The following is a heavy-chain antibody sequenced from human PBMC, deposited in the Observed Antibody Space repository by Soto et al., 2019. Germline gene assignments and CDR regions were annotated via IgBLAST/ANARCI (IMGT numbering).Heavy chain of an antibody. D-gene: IGHD2-21*02. CDR2: INHSGST. V-gene: IGHV4-34*01. CDR3: ARGDIGWGHTRFHY. Sequence: QVQLQQWGAGLLKPSETLSLTCAVYGGSFSGYYWRWIRQPPGQGLEWIGEINHSGSTNYNPSLKRRVIISVDASKNQFSLKLSSVTAADTGVYYCARGDIGWGHTRFHYWGQGTLVTVSS. J-gene: IGHJ4*02. CDR1: GGSFSGYY.